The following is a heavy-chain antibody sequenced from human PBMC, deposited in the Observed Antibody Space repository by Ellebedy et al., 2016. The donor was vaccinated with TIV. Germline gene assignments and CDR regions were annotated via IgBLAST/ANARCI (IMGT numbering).Heavy chain of an antibody. V-gene: IGHV3-30-3*01. CDR1: GFTLDTYA. CDR2: ISYDGTTK. Sequence: GESLKISCEASGFTLDTYAMHWVRQAPGKGLEWVALISYDGTTKYEADSVKGRFTISRDNSKNTLYLQMESLRADDTAVYHYARPSSYFDGGDYYEPFDLWGQGTLVTVS. J-gene: IGHJ4*02. D-gene: IGHD2-21*02. CDR3: ARPSSYFDGGDYYEPFDL.